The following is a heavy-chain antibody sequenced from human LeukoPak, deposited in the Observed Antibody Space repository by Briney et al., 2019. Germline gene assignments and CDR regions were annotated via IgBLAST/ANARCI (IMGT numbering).Heavy chain of an antibody. CDR3: ARGIAVADTGFFDY. CDR1: GDSVSRSSYY. D-gene: IGHD6-19*01. V-gene: IGHV3-66*01. CDR2: IYSGGST. Sequence: ETLSLTCTVSGDSVSRSSYYWGWIRQPPGKGLEWVSVIYSGGSTYYADSVKGRFTISRDNSKGTLYLQMNSLRVEDTAVYYCARGIAVADTGFFDYWGQGTLVTVSS. J-gene: IGHJ4*02.